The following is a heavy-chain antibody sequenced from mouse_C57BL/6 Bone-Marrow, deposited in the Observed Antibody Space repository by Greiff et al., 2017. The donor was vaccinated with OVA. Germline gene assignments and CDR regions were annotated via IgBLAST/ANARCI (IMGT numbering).Heavy chain of an antibody. Sequence: EVKLQQSGPELVKPGASVKISCKASGYTFTDYYMNWVKQSHGKSLEWIGDINPNNGGTSYNQKFKGKATLTVDKSSSTAYMELRSLTSEDSAVYYCAREVHYYGSSYGYFDYWGQGTTLTVSS. J-gene: IGHJ2*01. D-gene: IGHD1-1*01. CDR2: INPNNGGT. CDR3: AREVHYYGSSYGYFDY. CDR1: GYTFTDYY. V-gene: IGHV1-26*01.